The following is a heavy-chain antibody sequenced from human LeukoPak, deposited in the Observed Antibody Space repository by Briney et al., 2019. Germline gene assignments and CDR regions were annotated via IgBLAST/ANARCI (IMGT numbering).Heavy chain of an antibody. V-gene: IGHV3-74*01. CDR2: INSDGSST. CDR3: ASSTVGATWTFDY. CDR1: GFTFSSYW. J-gene: IGHJ4*02. Sequence: GGSLRLSCAASGFTFSSYWIHWVRQAPGKGLVWVSRINSDGSSTTYADSVKGRFTISRDNAKNTLYLQMDFLRAEDTAVYYCASSTVGATWTFDYWGQGTLVTVSS. D-gene: IGHD1-26*01.